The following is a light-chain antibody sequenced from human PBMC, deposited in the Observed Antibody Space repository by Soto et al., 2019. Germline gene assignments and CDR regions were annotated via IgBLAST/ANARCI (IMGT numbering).Light chain of an antibody. CDR3: SSYTSSIIDYV. V-gene: IGLV2-14*01. Sequence: QSALTQPASVSGSPGQSITISCTGTSSDVGGYNYVSWYQQHPGTAPKLMIYEVSNRPSGVSNRFSGSKSGNTASLTISGLQAEDEADYYCSSYTSSIIDYVFGTGTKLTVL. CDR2: EVS. J-gene: IGLJ1*01. CDR1: SSDVGGYNY.